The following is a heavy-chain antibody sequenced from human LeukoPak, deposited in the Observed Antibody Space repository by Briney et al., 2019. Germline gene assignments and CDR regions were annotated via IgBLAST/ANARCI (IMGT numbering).Heavy chain of an antibody. J-gene: IGHJ4*02. Sequence: ASVKVSCKASGYTFTSYAMHWVRQAPGQRLEWMGWINAGNGNTKYSQKFQGRVTITRDTSASTAYMELSSLRSEDTAVYYCARYEAVAGSFDYWGQGTLVTVSS. D-gene: IGHD6-19*01. V-gene: IGHV1-3*01. CDR2: INAGNGNT. CDR3: ARYEAVAGSFDY. CDR1: GYTFTSYA.